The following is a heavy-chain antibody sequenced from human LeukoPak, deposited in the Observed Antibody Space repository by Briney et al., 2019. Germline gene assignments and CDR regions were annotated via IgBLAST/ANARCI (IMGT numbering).Heavy chain of an antibody. CDR3: ARTGIAARPTVWFDP. CDR1: GFTFSSYW. CDR2: INSDGSST. Sequence: GGSLRLSCAASGFTFSSYWMHWVRQAPGKGLVWVSHINSDGSSTNYADSVKGRFTISRDNAKNTLYLQMNSLRAEDTAVYYCARTGIAARPTVWFDPWGQGALVTVSS. D-gene: IGHD6-6*01. J-gene: IGHJ5*02. V-gene: IGHV3-74*01.